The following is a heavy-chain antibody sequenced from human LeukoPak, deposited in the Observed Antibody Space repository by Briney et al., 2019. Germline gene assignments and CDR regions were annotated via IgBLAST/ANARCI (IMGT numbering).Heavy chain of an antibody. D-gene: IGHD1-26*01. V-gene: IGHV3-30*02. CDR1: GFTFSSYG. Sequence: GGSLRLSCAASGFTFSSYGMHWVRQAPGKGLEWVAFIRYDGSNKYYADSVKGRFTISRDNSKNTLYLQMNSLRAEDTAVYHCAKDRSGSYGDIDYWGQGTLVTVSS. J-gene: IGHJ4*02. CDR2: IRYDGSNK. CDR3: AKDRSGSYGDIDY.